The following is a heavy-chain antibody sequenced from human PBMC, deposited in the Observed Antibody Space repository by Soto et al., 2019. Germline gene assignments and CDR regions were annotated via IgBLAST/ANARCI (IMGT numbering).Heavy chain of an antibody. CDR1: GFTFSSYS. V-gene: IGHV3-21*01. Sequence: GGSLRLSCAASGFTFSSYSMNWVHQAPGKGLEWVSSISSSSSYIYYADSVKGRFTISRDNAKNSLYLQMNNLRAEDTAVYYCARGYDFWSGYYTVATYYYYMDVWGKGTTVTVSS. D-gene: IGHD3-3*01. CDR2: ISSSSSYI. CDR3: ARGYDFWSGYYTVATYYYYMDV. J-gene: IGHJ6*03.